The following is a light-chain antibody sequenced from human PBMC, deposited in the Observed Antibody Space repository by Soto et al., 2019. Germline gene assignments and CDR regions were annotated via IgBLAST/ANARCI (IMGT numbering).Light chain of an antibody. CDR2: AAS. V-gene: IGKV1-39*01. CDR1: QTISSY. CDR3: QQSYIRFT. Sequence: DIQMTQSPSSLSAFVRDRVTITCRSSQTISSYLNWYQQKPGKAPKVLIYAASYLQTGVSSRFSGRGSGTDFTLTIDSLQPEDAATYYCQQSYIRFTFGPGTKVAI. J-gene: IGKJ3*01.